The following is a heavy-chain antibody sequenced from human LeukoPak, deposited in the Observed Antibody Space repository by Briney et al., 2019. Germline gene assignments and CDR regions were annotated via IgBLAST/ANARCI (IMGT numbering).Heavy chain of an antibody. Sequence: GGSLRLSCAASGFTFSNAWMSWVRQAPGKGLEWVGRIKSKTDGGTTDYAAPVKGRFTISRDDSKHTLYLQMNSLKTEDTAVYYCTTDLVGATLFDYWGQGTLVTVSS. D-gene: IGHD1-26*01. J-gene: IGHJ4*02. CDR1: GFTFSNAW. CDR3: TTDLVGATLFDY. CDR2: IKSKTDGGTT. V-gene: IGHV3-15*01.